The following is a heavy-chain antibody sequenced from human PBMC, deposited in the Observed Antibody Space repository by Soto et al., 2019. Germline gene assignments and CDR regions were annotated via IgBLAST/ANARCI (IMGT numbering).Heavy chain of an antibody. CDR1: GYTFTNYW. V-gene: IGHV5-51*01. Sequence: LNVSFQCSGYTFTNYWIGWVRQMPGKGLEWMGMIYPGDSDTKYNPSFQGQVTISADKSITTTYLRWTSLKASDTAIYYCAASIFYYGMDVWGQGTTVTVSS. CDR2: IYPGDSDT. J-gene: IGHJ6*02. CDR3: AASIFYYGMDV.